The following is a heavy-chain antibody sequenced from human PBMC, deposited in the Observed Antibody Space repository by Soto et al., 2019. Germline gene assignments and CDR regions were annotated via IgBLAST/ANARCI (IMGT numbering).Heavy chain of an antibody. CDR1: GFTFSSYD. Sequence: PGGSLRLSCAASGFTFSSYDMHWVRQGSGKGLEWVSSIASTGDPYYPGSAEGRFTISRENAKNSLYLQINSLRIGDTAVYYCAREGTGGGFDIWGQGTLGTVSS. J-gene: IGHJ3*02. D-gene: IGHD3-16*01. CDR3: AREGTGGGFDI. CDR2: IASTGDP. V-gene: IGHV3-13*04.